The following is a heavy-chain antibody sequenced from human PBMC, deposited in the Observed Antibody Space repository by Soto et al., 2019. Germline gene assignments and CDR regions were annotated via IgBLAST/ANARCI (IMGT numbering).Heavy chain of an antibody. CDR3: ARADSGWYYFDY. J-gene: IGHJ4*02. D-gene: IGHD6-19*01. CDR2: IWYDGSNK. CDR1: GFTFSSYG. V-gene: IGHV3-33*01. Sequence: GGSLRLSCAASGFTFSSYGMHWVRQAPGKGLEWVAVIWYDGSNKYYADSVKGRFTISRDNSKNTLYLQMNSLRAEDTAVYYCARADSGWYYFDYWGQGTLVTVSS.